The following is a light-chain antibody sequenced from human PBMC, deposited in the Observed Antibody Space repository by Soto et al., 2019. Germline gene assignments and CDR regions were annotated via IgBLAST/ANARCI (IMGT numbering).Light chain of an antibody. V-gene: IGLV2-14*01. J-gene: IGLJ1*01. CDR2: EVS. CDR3: SSYTATNTYG. Sequence: QSALTQPASVSGSPGQSITISCTGTTSDVGNYNYVSWYQQHPGKAPKLIIYEVSYRSTGASNRFSGTKSGNTASLTISGLQGEDEAYYYCSSYTATNTYGLGTGTKVTVL. CDR1: TSDVGNYNY.